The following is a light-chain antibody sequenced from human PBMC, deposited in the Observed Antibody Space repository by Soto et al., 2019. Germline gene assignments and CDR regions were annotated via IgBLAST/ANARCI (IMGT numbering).Light chain of an antibody. Sequence: EIFLTQSPATLSLSEWETATLPRRASQSVTNSFLAWYQQKPGQAPRLLISGASSRATGIPDRFSGSGSGTDFTLTISRLEPEDFALYYCQQYGGSPITFGQGTRLEIK. CDR3: QQYGGSPIT. CDR1: QSVTNSF. J-gene: IGKJ5*01. V-gene: IGKV3-20*01. CDR2: GAS.